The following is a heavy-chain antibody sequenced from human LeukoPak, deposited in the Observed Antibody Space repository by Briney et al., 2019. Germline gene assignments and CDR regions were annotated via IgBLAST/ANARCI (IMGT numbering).Heavy chain of an antibody. CDR1: GYTFTGYY. CDR2: INPNSGGT. V-gene: IGHV1-2*02. J-gene: IGHJ2*01. CDR3: ARDGQWEPDWYFDL. Sequence: ASVKVSCKASGYTFTGYYMHWVRQAPGQGLEWMGWINPNSGGTNYAQKFQGRVTMTTDTSTSTAYMELRSLRSDDTAVYYCARDGQWEPDWYFDLWGRGTLVTVSS. D-gene: IGHD1-26*01.